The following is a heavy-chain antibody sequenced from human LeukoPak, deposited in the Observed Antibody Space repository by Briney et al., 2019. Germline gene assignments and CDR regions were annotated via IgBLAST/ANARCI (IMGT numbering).Heavy chain of an antibody. D-gene: IGHD6-13*01. Sequence: PGGSLRLSCAASGFTFDDYAMHWVRQAPGKGLEWVSGISWNSGSIGYADSVKGRFTISRDNAKNSLYLQMNSLRAEDTALYYCAKDPSSSWYTYMDVWGKGTTVTVSS. V-gene: IGHV3-9*01. CDR3: AKDPSSSWYTYMDV. J-gene: IGHJ6*03. CDR2: ISWNSGSI. CDR1: GFTFDDYA.